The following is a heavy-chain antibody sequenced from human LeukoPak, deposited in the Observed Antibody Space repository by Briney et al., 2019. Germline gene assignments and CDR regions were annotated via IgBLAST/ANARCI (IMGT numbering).Heavy chain of an antibody. CDR2: INQDGSEK. J-gene: IGHJ6*02. D-gene: IGHD6-6*01. CDR1: GFTFSIYW. CDR3: VRDGPGGIEARKRYYGMDV. Sequence: TGGSLRLSCAASGFTFSIYWMSWVRQAPGKGLEWVASINQDGSEKYYVDSVKGRCTISRDNAKTSLYLQMSSLRAEDAAAYYCVRDGPGGIEARKRYYGMDVWGQGTTVSVSS. V-gene: IGHV3-7*05.